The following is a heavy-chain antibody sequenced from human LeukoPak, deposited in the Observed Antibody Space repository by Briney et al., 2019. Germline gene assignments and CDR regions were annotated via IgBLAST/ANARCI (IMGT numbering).Heavy chain of an antibody. J-gene: IGHJ5*02. D-gene: IGHD6-13*01. Sequence: PGGSLRLSCAASGFTFSSYWMNWVRQAPGKGLEWVANIKQDGSERYYVDSVKGRFTISRDNAKNSLYLQMNSLRAEDTAVYYCASAVREQQPWGQGTLATVSS. CDR1: GFTFSSYW. V-gene: IGHV3-7*01. CDR3: ASAVREQQP. CDR2: IKQDGSER.